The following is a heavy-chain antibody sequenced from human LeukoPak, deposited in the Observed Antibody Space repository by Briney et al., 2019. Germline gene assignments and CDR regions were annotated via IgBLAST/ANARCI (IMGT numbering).Heavy chain of an antibody. J-gene: IGHJ4*02. Sequence: SETLSLTCAVYGGSFSGYYWSWIRQPPGKGLEWIGEINHSGSTNYNPSLKSRVTISVDTSKNQFSLKLSSVTAADTAVYYCARGIKGSSGWYVPMATRFDYWGQGTLVTVSS. CDR1: GGSFSGYY. D-gene: IGHD6-19*01. CDR2: INHSGST. CDR3: ARGIKGSSGWYVPMATRFDY. V-gene: IGHV4-34*01.